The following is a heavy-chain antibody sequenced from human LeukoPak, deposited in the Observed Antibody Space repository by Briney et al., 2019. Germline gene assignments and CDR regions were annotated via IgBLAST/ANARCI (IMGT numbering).Heavy chain of an antibody. J-gene: IGHJ3*01. CDR1: GFTFGNSW. CDR3: VVVVEPPDSDGFDV. Sequence: GGSLRVSCAASGFTFGNSWVHWVRQAQGKGLVWVSLINADGSTATYADSVKGRFTISRDSARNTLSLQMNSLTIEDTAVYYCVVVVEPPDSDGFDVWGQGTMITVSS. D-gene: IGHD1-14*01. V-gene: IGHV3-74*01. CDR2: INADGSTA.